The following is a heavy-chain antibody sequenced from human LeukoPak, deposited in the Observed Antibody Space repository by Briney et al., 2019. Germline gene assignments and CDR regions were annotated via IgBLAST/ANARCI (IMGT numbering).Heavy chain of an antibody. CDR1: GLTFSNAW. CDR3: ARDHAYAFDI. J-gene: IGHJ3*02. CDR2: IGSAI. D-gene: IGHD2-2*01. V-gene: IGHV3-48*01. Sequence: GGSLRLSCAASGLTFSNAWMSWVRQAPGKGLEWISYIGSAIYYADSVKGRFTISRDSAKNSLFLQMNSLRAEDTAVYYCARDHAYAFDIWGQGTLVTVSS.